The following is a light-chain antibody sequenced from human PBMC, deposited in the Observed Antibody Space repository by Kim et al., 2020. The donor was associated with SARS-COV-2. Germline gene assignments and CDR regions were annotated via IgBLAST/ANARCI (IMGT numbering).Light chain of an antibody. CDR3: HQYDASPLYT. Sequence: SPGERATLSCRASQSVSSSFLAWYQHKPGQAPRLLIYRASSRATGIPDRFSGSGSGTDFTLTISRLEPEDFAVYYCHQYDASPLYTFGQGTKLEI. CDR1: QSVSSSF. V-gene: IGKV3-20*01. CDR2: RAS. J-gene: IGKJ2*01.